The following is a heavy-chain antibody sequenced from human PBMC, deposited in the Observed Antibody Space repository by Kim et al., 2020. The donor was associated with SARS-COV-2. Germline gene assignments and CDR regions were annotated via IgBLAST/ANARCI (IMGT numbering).Heavy chain of an antibody. J-gene: IGHJ4*02. D-gene: IGHD2-15*01. Sequence: KSRVTISVDTSKNQFSLKLSSVTAADTAVYYCARHAGYCSGGSCHYYFDYWGQGTLVTVSS. CDR3: ARHAGYCSGGSCHYYFDY. V-gene: IGHV4-39*01.